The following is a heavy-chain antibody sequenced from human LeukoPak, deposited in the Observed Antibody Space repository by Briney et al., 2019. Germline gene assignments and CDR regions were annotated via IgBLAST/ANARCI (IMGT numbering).Heavy chain of an antibody. CDR1: GYSFTSYW. Sequence: GESLKISCKGSGYSFTSYWIGWVRQMPGKGLEWVGVIYPGDSDTRYSPSFQGQVTISADTSISTTYLQRSSLKASDTAMYYCARRGSPGLWIAYWGQGTLVTVSS. J-gene: IGHJ4*02. D-gene: IGHD2-15*01. CDR3: ARRGSPGLWIAY. CDR2: IYPGDSDT. V-gene: IGHV5-51*01.